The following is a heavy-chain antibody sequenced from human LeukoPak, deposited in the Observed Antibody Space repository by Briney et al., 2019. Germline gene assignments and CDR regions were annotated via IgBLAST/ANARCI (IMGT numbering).Heavy chain of an antibody. J-gene: IGHJ6*02. V-gene: IGHV1-24*01. Sequence: ASVKVSCKASGGTFSSYAISWVRQAPGKGLEWMGGFDPEDGETIYAQKFQGRVTMTEDTSTDTAYMELSSLRSEDAAVYYCATVPAQGQLHYYYYGMDVWGQGTTVTVSS. D-gene: IGHD2-2*01. CDR1: GGTFSSYA. CDR2: FDPEDGET. CDR3: ATVPAQGQLHYYYYGMDV.